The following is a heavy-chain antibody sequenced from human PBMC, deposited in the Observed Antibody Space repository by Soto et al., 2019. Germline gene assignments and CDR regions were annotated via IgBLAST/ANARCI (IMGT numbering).Heavy chain of an antibody. CDR3: ARDGGSCNGGGCRYFDY. D-gene: IGHD2-15*01. CDR1: GFTFSTYI. Sequence: EVLLVESGGGMVKPGGSLRLSCAASGFTFSTYIMNWVRQAPGKGLEWVSSINTASYIYYADSVKGRFTISRDDAKNSLYLQMNSLRDEDTAVYYCARDGGSCNGGGCRYFDYCGQGPLVTVSS. V-gene: IGHV3-21*01. CDR2: INTASYI. J-gene: IGHJ4*02.